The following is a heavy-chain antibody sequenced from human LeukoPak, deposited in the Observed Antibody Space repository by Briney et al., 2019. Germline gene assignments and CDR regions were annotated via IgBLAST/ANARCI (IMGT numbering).Heavy chain of an antibody. CDR2: IYYRGST. J-gene: IGHJ2*01. Sequence: SETLSLTCNVSGGSISNFYWSWIRQSPGKGLEWIGRIYYRGSTTYNPSLTSRVTISVDTSNNQFSLKLTSVTAADTAVDYCARVKDWYFDLWGRGTLVAVSS. V-gene: IGHV4-59*01. CDR3: ARVKDWYFDL. CDR1: GGSISNFY.